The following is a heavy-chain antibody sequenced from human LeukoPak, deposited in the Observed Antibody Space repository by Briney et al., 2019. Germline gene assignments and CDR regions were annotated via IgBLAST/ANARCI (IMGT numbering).Heavy chain of an antibody. CDR3: ARGIAAAGPFDP. V-gene: IGHV1-2*02. CDR2: INPNSGGT. Sequence: ASVKVSCKASGYTFTGYYMHWVRQAPGQGLEWMGWINPNSGGTNYAQKFQGRATMTRDTSISTAYMELSRLRSDDTAVYYCARGIAAAGPFDPWGQGNLVTVSS. D-gene: IGHD6-13*01. CDR1: GYTFTGYY. J-gene: IGHJ5*02.